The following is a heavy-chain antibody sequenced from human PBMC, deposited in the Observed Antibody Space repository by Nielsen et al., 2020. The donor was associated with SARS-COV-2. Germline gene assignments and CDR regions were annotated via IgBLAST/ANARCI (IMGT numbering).Heavy chain of an antibody. D-gene: IGHD4-17*01. Sequence: SETLSLTCTVSGGSISSSSYYWGWIRQPPGKGLEWIGSIYCSGSTYYNPSLKIRVTISVDTSKNQFSLKLSSVTAADTAVYYCADGDYGTWYFDLWGRGTLVTVSS. CDR2: IYCSGST. V-gene: IGHV4-39*01. CDR3: ADGDYGTWYFDL. J-gene: IGHJ2*01. CDR1: GGSISSSSYY.